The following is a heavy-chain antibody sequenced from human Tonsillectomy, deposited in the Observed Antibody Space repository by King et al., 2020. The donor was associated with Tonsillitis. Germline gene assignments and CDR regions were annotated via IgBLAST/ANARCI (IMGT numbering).Heavy chain of an antibody. CDR3: AHSGTDCWRRGGLNDAFDI. J-gene: IGHJ3*02. CDR1: GFSLSTSGVG. D-gene: IGHD3-3*01. Sequence: TLKESGPTLVKPTQTLTLTCTFSGFSLSTSGVGVGWIRQPPGKALEWLALIYWNDDKRYSPSLKSRLTITKDTSKNQVVLTMTNMDPVDTATYYCAHSGTDCWRRGGLNDAFDIWGQGTMVTVSS. V-gene: IGHV2-5*01. CDR2: IYWNDDK.